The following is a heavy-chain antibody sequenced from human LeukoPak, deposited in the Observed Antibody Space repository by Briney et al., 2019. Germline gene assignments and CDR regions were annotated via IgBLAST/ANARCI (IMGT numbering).Heavy chain of an antibody. CDR3: ASRPADSTWYGVFDY. Sequence: PSETLSLTCSVSGGSINSHYWSWIRQSPGKGLEWIGYVFNGGSTNYNPSLKSRVTMSLDTSRDQFSLRLSSVTAADTAIHYCASRPADSTWYGVFDYWSQGTLVTVSS. V-gene: IGHV4-59*11. CDR2: VFNGGST. D-gene: IGHD6-13*01. CDR1: GGSINSHY. J-gene: IGHJ4*02.